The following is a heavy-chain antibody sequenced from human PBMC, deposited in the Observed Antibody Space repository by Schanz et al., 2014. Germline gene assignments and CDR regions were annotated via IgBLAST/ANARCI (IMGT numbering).Heavy chain of an antibody. CDR3: ARDQTSYTNSSDVRDFDY. CDR2: ISPYNGNT. D-gene: IGHD6-6*01. CDR1: GYTFTSYG. J-gene: IGHJ4*02. V-gene: IGHV1-18*01. Sequence: QVQLVQSGAEVKKPGASVKVSCKASGYTFTSYGISWVRQAPGQGLEWMGWISPYNGNTNYAQKLQGRVTMTADTSTSTAYMDLRSLRSADTAVYYCARDQTSYTNSSDVRDFDYWGQGALVTVSS.